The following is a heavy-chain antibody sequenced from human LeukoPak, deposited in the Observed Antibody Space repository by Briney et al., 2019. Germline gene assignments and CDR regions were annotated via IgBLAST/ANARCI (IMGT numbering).Heavy chain of an antibody. D-gene: IGHD3-10*01. Sequence: GGSLRLSCAASGFTFSTYSMTWVRQAPGKGLEWVSYISSSSSTIYYADSVKGRFTISRDNAKHSLYLQMNSLRDEDTAVYYYARDPGYGSGTFDYWGQGTLVTVSS. V-gene: IGHV3-48*02. J-gene: IGHJ4*02. CDR1: GFTFSTYS. CDR3: ARDPGYGSGTFDY. CDR2: ISSSSSTI.